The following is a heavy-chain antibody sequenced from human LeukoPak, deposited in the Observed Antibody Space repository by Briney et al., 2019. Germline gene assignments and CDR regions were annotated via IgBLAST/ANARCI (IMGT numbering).Heavy chain of an antibody. Sequence: PGGSLRLSCAASGFTFSSYAMHWVRQAPGKGLEWVAVISYDGCNKYYADSVKGRFTISRDNSKNTLYLQMNSLRAEDTAVYYCASLGAFDIWGQGTMVTVSS. CDR3: ASLGAFDI. CDR2: ISYDGCNK. V-gene: IGHV3-30*04. J-gene: IGHJ3*02. CDR1: GFTFSSYA.